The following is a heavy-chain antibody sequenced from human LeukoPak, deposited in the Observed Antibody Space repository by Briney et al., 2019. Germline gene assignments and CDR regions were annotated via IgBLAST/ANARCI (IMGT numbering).Heavy chain of an antibody. V-gene: IGHV3-21*01. J-gene: IGHJ4*02. CDR1: GFTFSSYS. Sequence: GGSLRLSCAASGFTFSSYSMNWVRQAPGKGLEWVSSISSSSSYIHYADSVKGRFSISRDNAKNSLYLQMNSLRAEDTAVYYCARDRNYDGSVYYEDDYFDYWGQGTLVTVSS. CDR3: ARDRNYDGSVYYEDDYFDY. CDR2: ISSSSSYI. D-gene: IGHD3-22*01.